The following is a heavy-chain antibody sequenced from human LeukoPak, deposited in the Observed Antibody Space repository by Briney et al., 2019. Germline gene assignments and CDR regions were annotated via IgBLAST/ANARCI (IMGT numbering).Heavy chain of an antibody. J-gene: IGHJ5*02. CDR2: IYHSGST. CDR3: ARDLAFKGITIFGVLNDNWFDP. Sequence: SETLSLTCTVSGYSISSGYYWGWIRQPPGKGLEWIGSIYHSGSTYYNPSLKSRVTISVDTSKNQFSLKLSSVTAADTAVYYCARDLAFKGITIFGVLNDNWFDPWGQGTLVTVSS. D-gene: IGHD3-3*01. V-gene: IGHV4-38-2*02. CDR1: GYSISSGYY.